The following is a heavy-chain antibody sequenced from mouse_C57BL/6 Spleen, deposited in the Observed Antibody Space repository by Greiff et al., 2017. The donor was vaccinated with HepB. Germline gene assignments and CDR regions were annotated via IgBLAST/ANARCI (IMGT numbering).Heavy chain of an antibody. CDR2: ISSGGSYT. CDR3: ARPGSYDYAMDY. J-gene: IGHJ4*01. Sequence: EVHLVESGGDLVKPGGSLKLSCAASGFTFSSYGMSWVRQTPDKRLEWVATISSGGSYTYYPDSVKGRFTISRDNAKNTLYLQMSSLKSEDTAMYYCARPGSYDYAMDYWGQGTSVTVSS. D-gene: IGHD1-1*02. CDR1: GFTFSSYG. V-gene: IGHV5-6*01.